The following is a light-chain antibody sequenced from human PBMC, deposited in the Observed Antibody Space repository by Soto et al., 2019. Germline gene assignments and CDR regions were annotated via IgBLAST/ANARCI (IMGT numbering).Light chain of an antibody. CDR3: QQYRSSPFT. CDR1: QSVSSNY. Sequence: EIVLTQSPGTLSLSPGERATLSCRASQSVSSNYLTWYQQKPCQAPRLLIYGASSRATGIPDRFSGSGSGADFTLTISRLEPEDFAVYYCQQYRSSPFTFGPGTKVDIK. V-gene: IGKV3-20*01. CDR2: GAS. J-gene: IGKJ3*01.